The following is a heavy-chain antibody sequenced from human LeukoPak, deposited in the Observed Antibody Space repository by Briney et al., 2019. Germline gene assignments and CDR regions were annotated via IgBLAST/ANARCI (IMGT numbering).Heavy chain of an antibody. D-gene: IGHD3-22*01. CDR2: INHSGST. Sequence: SETLSLTCAVYGGSFSGYYWSWIRQPPGKGLEWIGEINHSGSTNYNPSLKSRVTISVDTSKNQFSLKLSSVTAADTAVYYCARGAPPPDYYDSSGYDYWGQGTLVTVSS. V-gene: IGHV4-34*01. CDR1: GGSFSGYY. J-gene: IGHJ4*02. CDR3: ARGAPPPDYYDSSGYDY.